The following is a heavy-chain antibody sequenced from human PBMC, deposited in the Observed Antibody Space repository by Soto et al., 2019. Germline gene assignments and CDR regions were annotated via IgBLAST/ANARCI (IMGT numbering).Heavy chain of an antibody. J-gene: IGHJ6*03. V-gene: IGHV3-66*01. Sequence: EVQLVESGGGLVQPGGSLRLSCAASGFTVSSNYMSWVRQAPGKGLEWVSVIYSGGSTYYADSVKGRFTISRDNSKNTLYLKMNSLRAEDTAVYYWASTLNTIFGVVIPWFYYYMDVWGKGTTVTVSS. CDR2: IYSGGST. D-gene: IGHD3-3*01. CDR3: ASTLNTIFGVVIPWFYYYMDV. CDR1: GFTVSSNY.